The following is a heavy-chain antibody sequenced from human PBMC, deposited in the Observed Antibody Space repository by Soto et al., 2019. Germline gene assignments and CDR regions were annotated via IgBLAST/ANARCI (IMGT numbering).Heavy chain of an antibody. D-gene: IGHD2-21*02. CDR2: ISGSGGST. CDR3: AKSGYLVETTIDY. CDR1: GFTFSSYA. Sequence: HPGGSLRLSCAASGFTFSSYAMSWVRQAPGKGLEWVSAISGSGGSTYYADSVKGRFTISRDNSKNTLYLQMNSPRAEDTAVYYCAKSGYLVETTIDYWGQGTLVTVSS. J-gene: IGHJ4*02. V-gene: IGHV3-23*01.